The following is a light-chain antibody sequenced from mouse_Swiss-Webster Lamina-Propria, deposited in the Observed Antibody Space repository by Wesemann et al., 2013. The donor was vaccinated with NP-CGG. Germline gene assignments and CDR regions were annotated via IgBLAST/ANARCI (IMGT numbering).Light chain of an antibody. CDR2: LAS. V-gene: IGKV6-14*01. CDR1: QNVRTA. J-gene: IGKJ1*01. CDR3: QQHYSTPRT. Sequence: SQKFMSTSVGDRVSITCKASQNVRTAVAWYQQKPGQSPKALIYLASNRHTGVPDRFTGSGSGTDFTLTISNVQSEDLADYFCQQHYSTPRTFGGGTKLEIK.